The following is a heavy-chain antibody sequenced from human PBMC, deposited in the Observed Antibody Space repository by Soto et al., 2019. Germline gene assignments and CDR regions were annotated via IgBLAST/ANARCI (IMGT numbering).Heavy chain of an antibody. CDR2: IYYSGST. CDR3: ARDTAMATTYYFDY. J-gene: IGHJ4*02. CDR1: GGSISSSSYY. V-gene: IGHV4-39*01. D-gene: IGHD5-18*01. Sequence: QLQLQESGPGLVKPSETLSLTCTVSGGSISSSSYYWGWIRQPPGKGLEWIGSIYYSGSTYYNPSLKSRVTISVDTSKNQFSLKLRSVTAADTAVYYCARDTAMATTYYFDYWGQGTLVTVSS.